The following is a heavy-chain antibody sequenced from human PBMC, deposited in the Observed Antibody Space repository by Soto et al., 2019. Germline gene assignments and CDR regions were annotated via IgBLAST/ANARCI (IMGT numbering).Heavy chain of an antibody. CDR1: GFTFSSYS. J-gene: IGHJ4*02. CDR3: ARDRRAVAGQYYFDY. Sequence: GGSLRLSCAASGFTFSSYSMNWVRQAPGKGLEWVSSISSSSSYIYYADSVKGRFTISRDNAKNSLYLQMNSLRAEDTAVYYCARDRRAVAGQYYFDYWGQGTLVTVSS. V-gene: IGHV3-21*01. D-gene: IGHD6-19*01. CDR2: ISSSSSYI.